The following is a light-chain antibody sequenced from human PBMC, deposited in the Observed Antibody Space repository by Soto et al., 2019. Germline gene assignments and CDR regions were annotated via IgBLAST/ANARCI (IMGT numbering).Light chain of an antibody. CDR2: WAS. J-gene: IGKJ4*01. Sequence: DIVMTQSPDSLAVSLGERATINCKSSQSVLYSSNNKNYLAWYQQKPGQPPKLLIYWASTRESGVPDRFSGSGSGTDFTLTISSLHAEGVAVYYCQQYYSTLLLTFGGGTNVEIK. CDR3: QQYYSTLLLT. CDR1: QSVLYSSNNKNY. V-gene: IGKV4-1*01.